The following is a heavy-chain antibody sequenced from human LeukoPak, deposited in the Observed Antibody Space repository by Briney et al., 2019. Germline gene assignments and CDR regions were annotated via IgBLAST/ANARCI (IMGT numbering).Heavy chain of an antibody. Sequence: ASAKVSCKASGYTFTGYYMHWVRQAPGQGLEWMGWINPNSGGTNYAQKFQGRVTMTRDTSISTAYMELSRLRSDDTAVYYCARDRADWDGMDVWGQGTTVTVSS. J-gene: IGHJ6*02. CDR2: INPNSGGT. D-gene: IGHD2-21*01. V-gene: IGHV1-2*02. CDR1: GYTFTGYY. CDR3: ARDRADWDGMDV.